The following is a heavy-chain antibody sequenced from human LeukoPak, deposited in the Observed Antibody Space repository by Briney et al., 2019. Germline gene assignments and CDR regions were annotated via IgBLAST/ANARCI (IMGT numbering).Heavy chain of an antibody. Sequence: PSETLSLTCSVFGGSISSYYWSWIRQPPGKGLEWIGYIYNSDSTNYNPSLKTRVTISVDTSKNQFSLKLSSVTAADTAVYYCAALPTRTGTNGGYYYYMDVWGKGTTVTVSS. CDR1: GGSISSYY. CDR3: AALPTRTGTNGGYYYYMDV. V-gene: IGHV4-59*01. CDR2: IYNSDST. D-gene: IGHD1-7*01. J-gene: IGHJ6*03.